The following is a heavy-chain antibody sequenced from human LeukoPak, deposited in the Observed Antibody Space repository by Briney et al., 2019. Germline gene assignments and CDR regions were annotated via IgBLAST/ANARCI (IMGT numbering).Heavy chain of an antibody. CDR3: ARGYNNYGYVFDI. CDR1: GFTFSSYS. V-gene: IGHV3-21*01. J-gene: IGHJ3*02. Sequence: PGGSLRLSCAASGFTFSSYSMNWVRQAPGKGLEWVSSIRSSSIYIYYADSVKGRFTISRDNAKNSLYLQMNSLRAEDTAVYYCARGYNNYGYVFDIWGQGTVVTVSS. CDR2: IRSSSIYI. D-gene: IGHD4-11*01.